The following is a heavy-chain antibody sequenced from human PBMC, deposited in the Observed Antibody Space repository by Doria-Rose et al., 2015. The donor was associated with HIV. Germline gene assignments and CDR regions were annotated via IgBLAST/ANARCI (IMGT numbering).Heavy chain of an antibody. CDR3: ARIRSSRWYHKYYFDF. CDR1: GVSLSSPGMG. V-gene: IGHV2-26*03. CDR2: IFSDDER. Sequence: QVTLKESGPVLVKPTETLTLTCTISGVSLSSPGMGVSWIRQPPGKALEWLANIFSDDERSYKTFLKSRLTISSGTSKSQVVLTMTDMDPVDTATYYCARIRSSRWYHKYYFDFWGQGTLVIVSA. J-gene: IGHJ4*02. D-gene: IGHD6-13*01.